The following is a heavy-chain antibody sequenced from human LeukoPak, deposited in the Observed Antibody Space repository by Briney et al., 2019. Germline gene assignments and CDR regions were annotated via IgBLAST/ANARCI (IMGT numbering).Heavy chain of an antibody. V-gene: IGHV3-23*01. Sequence: GGSLRLSCAASGFTFSSYAMSWVRQAPGKGLEWVSAISGSGGSTYYADSVKGRFTISRDNSKNTLYLQMNSLRAEDTAVYYCAKDALDVRFLEWLSYHLDAFDIWGQGTMVTVSS. CDR1: GFTFSSYA. CDR2: ISGSGGST. D-gene: IGHD3-3*01. CDR3: AKDALDVRFLEWLSYHLDAFDI. J-gene: IGHJ3*02.